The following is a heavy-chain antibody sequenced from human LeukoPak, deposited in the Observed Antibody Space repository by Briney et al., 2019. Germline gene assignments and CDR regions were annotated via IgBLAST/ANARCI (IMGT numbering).Heavy chain of an antibody. D-gene: IGHD4-11*01. J-gene: IGHJ4*02. CDR3: ARLMRLQDLFDY. CDR1: GFTFSSYA. V-gene: IGHV3-30*04. Sequence: GGSLRLSCAASGFTFSSYAMHWVRQAPGKGLEWVAVISYDGSNKYYADSVKGRFTISRDNGKNSLYLQMNSLRAEDTAVYYCARLMRLQDLFDYWGQGALVTVSS. CDR2: ISYDGSNK.